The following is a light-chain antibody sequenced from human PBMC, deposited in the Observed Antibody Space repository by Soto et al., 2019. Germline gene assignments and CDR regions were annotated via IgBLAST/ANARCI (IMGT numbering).Light chain of an antibody. CDR1: SSNIASNT. J-gene: IGLJ2*01. V-gene: IGLV1-44*01. CDR3: ATWDDSLNGVV. CDR2: SDD. Sequence: QSVLTQPPSASGTPGQRVTISCSGSSSNIASNTVTWYQQLPGTAPKLLIYSDDQRPSGVPDRFSGSKSGTSASLAISGLHSEDEADYYCATWDDSLNGVVFGGGTQLTVL.